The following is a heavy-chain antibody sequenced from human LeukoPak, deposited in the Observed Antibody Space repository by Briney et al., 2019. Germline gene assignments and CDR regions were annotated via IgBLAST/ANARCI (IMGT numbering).Heavy chain of an antibody. CDR1: GASITSYY. Sequence: SETLSLTYTVSGASITSYYWTWIRQPPGKELEWIGNIYTSADINFNPSLKSRVTISLDASKRQFSLKLNSVSAADTAIYYCARSPFVGGVGATSWYFNLWGRGALVTVSS. CDR3: ARSPFVGGVGATSWYFNL. V-gene: IGHV4-4*09. CDR2: IYTSADI. D-gene: IGHD1-26*01. J-gene: IGHJ2*01.